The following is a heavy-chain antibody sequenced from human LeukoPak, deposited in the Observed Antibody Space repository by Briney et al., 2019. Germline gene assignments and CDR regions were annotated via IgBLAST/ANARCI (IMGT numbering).Heavy chain of an antibody. V-gene: IGHV3-48*04. D-gene: IGHD2-2*01. Sequence: GGSLRLSCAASGFTFSTYTMNWVRQAPGKGLEWVSYVSSSGGTVYYADSVKGRFTISRDNAKNSLYLQMNSLRAEDTAVYYCARVGTTNYYFYYMDVWGKGTTVTVSS. CDR2: VSSSGGTV. J-gene: IGHJ6*03. CDR3: ARVGTTNYYFYYMDV. CDR1: GFTFSTYT.